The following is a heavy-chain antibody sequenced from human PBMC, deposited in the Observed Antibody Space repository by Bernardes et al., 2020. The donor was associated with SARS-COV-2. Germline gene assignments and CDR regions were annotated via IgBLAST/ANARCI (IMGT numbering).Heavy chain of an antibody. Sequence: TLSLTCSVSVTSITNGSFRWGWIRQPPGKGLECIGSLSYGGNIYYHPSLRSRVTISPETSATKFSLKLTSVTAADTAVYFCSRLKVLRHLDWSLSWLEFYFDSWGQGTLVTVSS. CDR3: SRLKVLRHLDWSLSWLEFYFDS. D-gene: IGHD3-9*01. CDR2: LSYGGNI. J-gene: IGHJ4*02. V-gene: IGHV4-39*01. CDR1: VTSITNGSFR.